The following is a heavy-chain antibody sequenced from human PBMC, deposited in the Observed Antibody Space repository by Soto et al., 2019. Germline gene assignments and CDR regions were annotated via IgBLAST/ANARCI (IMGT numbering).Heavy chain of an antibody. D-gene: IGHD3-22*01. V-gene: IGHV1-69*05. Sequence: QVQLVQSGAEVKKPGSSVRVSCKASGGTLRNYGISWVRQAPGQGLEWMGGIIPVFGTANYAQKFQGRVTNTPDESTSPGYLDVTRLRSEATAGYYRSRGDANKIVVTNYYGMDGWGQGTTVTVSS. CDR3: SRGDANKIVVTNYYGMDG. CDR1: GGTLRNYG. CDR2: IIPVFGTA. J-gene: IGHJ6*02.